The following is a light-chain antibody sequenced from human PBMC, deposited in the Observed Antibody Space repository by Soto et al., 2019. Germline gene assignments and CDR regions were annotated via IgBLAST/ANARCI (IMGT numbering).Light chain of an antibody. CDR2: GNN. CDR1: SSNIGAGYD. J-gene: IGLJ1*01. Sequence: QSVLAHPPSVSGARGQRVTISCTGSSSNIGAGYDVHWYQQLPGTAPKLLIYGNNNRPPGVPDRFSGSKSDTSASLAITELQAEDEADYYCQSYDSSLSAYVFGPGTKLTVL. V-gene: IGLV1-40*01. CDR3: QSYDSSLSAYV.